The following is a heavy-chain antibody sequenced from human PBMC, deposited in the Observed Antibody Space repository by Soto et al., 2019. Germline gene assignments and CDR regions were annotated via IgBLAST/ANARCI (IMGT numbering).Heavy chain of an antibody. CDR3: ARDLPIGRFGELFYY. D-gene: IGHD3-10*01. CDR1: GYTFTSYS. J-gene: IGHJ4*02. V-gene: IGHV1-18*01. Sequence: QVQLVQSGAEVKKPGASVKVSCKASGYTFTSYSISWVRQAPGQGLEWMGWISAYNGNTNYAQKLQGRVTMTTDTSXXTAYMELRSLRSDDTAVYYCARDLPIGRFGELFYYWGQGTLVTVSS. CDR2: ISAYNGNT.